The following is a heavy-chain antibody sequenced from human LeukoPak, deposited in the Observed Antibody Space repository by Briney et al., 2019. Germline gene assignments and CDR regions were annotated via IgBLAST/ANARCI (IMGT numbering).Heavy chain of an antibody. CDR3: TSPDSYGGNSNHY. CDR2: IRSKANNYAT. V-gene: IGHV3-73*01. D-gene: IGHD4-23*01. J-gene: IGHJ4*02. CDR1: GFTFSGSA. Sequence: PGGSLRLSCAASGFTFSGSAMHWVRQASGKGLEWVGRIRSKANNYATAYAASVKGRFTISRDDSNNTAYLQMNSLKTEDTAVYYCTSPDSYGGNSNHYWGQGTLVTVSS.